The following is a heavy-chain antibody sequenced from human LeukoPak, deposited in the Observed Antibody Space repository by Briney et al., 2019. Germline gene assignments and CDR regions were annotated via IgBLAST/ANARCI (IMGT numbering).Heavy chain of an antibody. CDR1: GYTFTSYG. V-gene: IGHV1-18*01. D-gene: IGHD3-22*01. J-gene: IGHJ3*02. CDR2: ISAYNGNT. Sequence: GASVKVSCKASGYTFTSYGISWVRQAPGQGLEWMGWISAYNGNTNYAQKFQGRVTMTTDTSTSTAYMELRSLRSDDTAVYYCARDLQDYDKGADAFDIWGQGTMVTVSS. CDR3: ARDLQDYDKGADAFDI.